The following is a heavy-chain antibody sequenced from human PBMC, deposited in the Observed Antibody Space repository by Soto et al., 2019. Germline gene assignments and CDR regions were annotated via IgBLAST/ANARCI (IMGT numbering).Heavy chain of an antibody. J-gene: IGHJ4*02. Sequence: EVQLLESGGGVIQPWGSLRLSCAASGFTFRIYAMSWFRQAPGKGLEWVSTISGNGGTSYADFVRGRFTSSRDNSKNTLYLQMNSLSVEDTAVYYGAKDAPGSGWLSDSWSQEPIVTVSS. V-gene: IGHV3-23*01. CDR1: GFTFRIYA. CDR2: ISGNGGT. CDR3: AKDAPGSGWLSDS. D-gene: IGHD3-22*01.